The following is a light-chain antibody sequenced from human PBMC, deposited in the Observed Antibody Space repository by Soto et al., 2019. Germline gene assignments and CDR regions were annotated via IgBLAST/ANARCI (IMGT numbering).Light chain of an antibody. CDR3: LQDYTYPWT. CDR2: GAS. Sequence: AIQMTQSPSSLSASVGDRVTITCRASQGIRNDLDWFQQKPGKAPNLLIFGASNLQVGVPVRFSASGSGTNFTLTISNLQPEDFASYYCLQDYTYPWTFGQGTKVDI. J-gene: IGKJ1*01. CDR1: QGIRND. V-gene: IGKV1-6*01.